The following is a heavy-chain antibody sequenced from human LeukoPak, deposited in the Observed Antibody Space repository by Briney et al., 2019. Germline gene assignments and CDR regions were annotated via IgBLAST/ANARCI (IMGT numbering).Heavy chain of an antibody. CDR3: ARARTEAGYYYYYYYMDV. J-gene: IGHJ6*03. CDR1: GGSISSSSHY. Sequence: SETLSLTCTVSGGSISSSSHYWGWIRQPPGKGLEWIGSMYYRGSTYHNPSLKSRVTISVDTSKNQFSLKLSSVTAADTAVYYCARARTEAGYYYYYYYMDVWGKGTTVTVSS. V-gene: IGHV4-39*07. D-gene: IGHD3/OR15-3a*01. CDR2: MYYRGST.